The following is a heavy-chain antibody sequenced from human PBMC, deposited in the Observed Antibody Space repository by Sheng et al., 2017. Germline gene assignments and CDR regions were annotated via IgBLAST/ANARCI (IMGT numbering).Heavy chain of an antibody. V-gene: IGHV1-69*08. Sequence: QVQLVQSGAEVKKPGSSVKVSCKASGGTFSSYTISWVRQAPGQGLEWMGRIIPILGIANYAQKFQGRVTITADKSTSTAYMELSSLRSEDTAVYYCARDSGETNWFDPWGQGTLVTVSS. CDR1: GGTFSSYT. D-gene: IGHD4-17*01. J-gene: IGHJ5*02. CDR2: IIPILGIA. CDR3: ARDSGETNWFDP.